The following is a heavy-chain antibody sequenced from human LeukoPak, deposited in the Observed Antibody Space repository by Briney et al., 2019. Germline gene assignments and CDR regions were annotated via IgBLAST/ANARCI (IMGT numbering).Heavy chain of an antibody. CDR2: IYSGGST. V-gene: IGHV3-66*02. Sequence: GGSLRLSCAASGFTVSSNYMSWVRQAPGKGLAWVSVIYSGGSTYYADSVKGRFTISIDNSNNTLYLQMNSLRAEDTAVYYCAALVPAAIWGQGTLVTVSS. J-gene: IGHJ4*02. CDR1: GFTVSSNY. D-gene: IGHD2-2*02. CDR3: AALVPAAI.